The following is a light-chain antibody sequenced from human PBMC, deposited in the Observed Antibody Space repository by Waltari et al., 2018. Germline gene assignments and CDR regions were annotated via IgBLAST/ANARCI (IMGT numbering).Light chain of an antibody. Sequence: SYDLTQPPSVSVSTGQTASITCPGDNLGTRYVSWIQQRPGQSPFLVMYQDKKRPSGIPERFSGSNSGNTATLTVSGAQAMDEADYYCQVWDNNIVVFGGGTKLTVL. J-gene: IGLJ2*01. CDR1: NLGTRY. V-gene: IGLV3-1*01. CDR2: QDK. CDR3: QVWDNNIVV.